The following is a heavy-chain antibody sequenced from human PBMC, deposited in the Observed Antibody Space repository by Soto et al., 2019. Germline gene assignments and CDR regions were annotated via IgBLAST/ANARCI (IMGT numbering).Heavy chain of an antibody. J-gene: IGHJ4*02. Sequence: ETLSLPCAVSGGSFSGYYWSWIRQPPGKGLEWIGEINHSGSTNYNPSLKSRVTISVDTSKNQFSLKLSSVTAADTAVYYCARGRGSSSFYYFDYWGQGTLVTVSS. CDR3: ARGRGSSSFYYFDY. CDR1: GGSFSGYY. D-gene: IGHD6-6*01. V-gene: IGHV4-34*01. CDR2: INHSGST.